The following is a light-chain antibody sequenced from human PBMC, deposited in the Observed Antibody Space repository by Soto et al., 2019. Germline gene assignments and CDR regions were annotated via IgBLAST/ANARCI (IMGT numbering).Light chain of an antibody. CDR3: QQFGGSWT. J-gene: IGKJ1*01. V-gene: IGKV3-20*01. CDR1: QNISSTY. CDR2: ATS. Sequence: EIVLTQSPGTLSLSPGXGATVSCRASQNISSTYVAWYQQKPGQAPRLLLYATSNRGTGIPARFSGRGSGTDFTLPIRRLEPEDFAVYYCQQFGGSWTFGQGTKVDIK.